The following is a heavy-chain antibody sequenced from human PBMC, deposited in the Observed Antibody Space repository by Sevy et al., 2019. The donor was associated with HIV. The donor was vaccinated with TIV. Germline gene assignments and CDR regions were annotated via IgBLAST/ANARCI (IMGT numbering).Heavy chain of an antibody. D-gene: IGHD3-3*01. J-gene: IGHJ3*02. CDR3: ARDDEVNNWRGVGAFDM. CDR2: ISHDGDNK. CDR1: GFKFNSHG. V-gene: IGHV3-30*14. Sequence: GGSLRLSCAAPGFKFNSHGIHWVRQAPGKGLQWVAGISHDGDNKNYADSVKGHFSISRDQSKNTMFLQMNTLTTEDTAVYYCARDDEVNNWRGVGAFDMWGLGTLVTVSS.